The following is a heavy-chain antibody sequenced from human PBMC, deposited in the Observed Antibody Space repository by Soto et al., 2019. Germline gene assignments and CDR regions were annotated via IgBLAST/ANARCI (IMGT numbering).Heavy chain of an antibody. CDR1: GFTFSSYA. D-gene: IGHD6-13*01. V-gene: IGHV3-23*01. J-gene: IGHJ4*02. Sequence: EVQLLESGGGLVQPGGSLRLSCAASGFTFSSYAMSWVRQAPGKGLEWVSAISGSGGSTYYADSVKGRFTISRDNSKNTLYLQMNSLRAEDTAVYYWAKVGYSSTSPGYWGQGTLVTVSS. CDR3: AKVGYSSTSPGY. CDR2: ISGSGGST.